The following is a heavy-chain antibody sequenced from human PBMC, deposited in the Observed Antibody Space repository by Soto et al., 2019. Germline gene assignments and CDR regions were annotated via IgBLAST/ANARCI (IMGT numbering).Heavy chain of an antibody. J-gene: IGHJ3*02. D-gene: IGHD5-12*01. Sequence: ASVKVSCKASGYTFTSYAMHWVRKAHGQRLEWMGWINAGNGNTKYSQKFQGRVTITRDTSASTAYMELSSLRSEDTAVYYCAGTPVDSNIRSKKGAFDIGGQWTMVTVSS. CDR1: GYTFTSYA. CDR3: AGTPVDSNIRSKKGAFDI. V-gene: IGHV1-3*01. CDR2: INAGNGNT.